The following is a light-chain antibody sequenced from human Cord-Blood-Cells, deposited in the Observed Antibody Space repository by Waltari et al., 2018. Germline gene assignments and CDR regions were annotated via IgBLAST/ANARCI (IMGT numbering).Light chain of an antibody. CDR1: TEAVTSGHY. CDR3: VVSSQSTYV. J-gene: IGLJ2*01. CDR2: DTS. Sequence: QAVVTQEPSLTVSPGGTVTFPCGPGTEAVTSGHYPYWVQQKPGQAPRTLIYDTSNKLSWTPARFSGYLFGGNADLNLSRARRADDVEKYAVVSSQSTYVFGGGTKLTVL. V-gene: IGLV7-46*01.